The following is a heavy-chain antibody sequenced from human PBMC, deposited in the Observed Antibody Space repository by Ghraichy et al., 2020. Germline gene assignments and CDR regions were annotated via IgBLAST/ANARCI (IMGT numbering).Heavy chain of an antibody. CDR3: TTRRDCSSTSCYVYYYYGMDV. V-gene: IGHV3-15*01. D-gene: IGHD2-2*01. CDR2: IKSKTDGGTT. J-gene: IGHJ6*02. Sequence: LSLTCAASGFTFSNAWMSWVRQAPGKGLEWVGRIKSKTDGGTTDYAAPVKGRFTISRDDSKNTLYLQMNSLKTKDTAVYYCTTRRDCSSTSCYVYYYYGMDVWGQGTTVTVSS. CDR1: GFTFSNAW.